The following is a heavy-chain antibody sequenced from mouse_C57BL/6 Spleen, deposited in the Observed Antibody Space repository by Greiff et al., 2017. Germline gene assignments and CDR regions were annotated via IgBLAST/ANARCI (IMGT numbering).Heavy chain of an antibody. CDR2: IYPRSGNT. V-gene: IGHV1-81*01. Sequence: LQESGAELARPGASVKLSCKASGYTFTSYGISWVKQSTGQGLEWIGEIYPRSGNTYYNEKFKGKATLTADKSSSTAYMELRSLTSEDSAVYFCARRDDYDVGDYWGQGTTLTVSS. CDR3: ARRDDYDVGDY. CDR1: GYTFTSYG. J-gene: IGHJ2*01. D-gene: IGHD2-4*01.